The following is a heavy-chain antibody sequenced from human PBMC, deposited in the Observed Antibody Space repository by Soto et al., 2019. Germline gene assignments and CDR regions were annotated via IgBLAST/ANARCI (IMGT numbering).Heavy chain of an antibody. CDR1: GYTFISYG. V-gene: IGHV1-18*01. Sequence: QVQLVQSGAEVKKPGASVKVSCKASGYTFISYGISWVRPAPGQGLEWMGWISTFKGKTNYAQNGQGRVTMTTDTSTTTAYMELRSLKSDDSGVYYCARDRVPKSSGYFPFDYWGQGTLVTVSS. D-gene: IGHD3-22*01. CDR2: ISTFKGKT. J-gene: IGHJ4*02. CDR3: ARDRVPKSSGYFPFDY.